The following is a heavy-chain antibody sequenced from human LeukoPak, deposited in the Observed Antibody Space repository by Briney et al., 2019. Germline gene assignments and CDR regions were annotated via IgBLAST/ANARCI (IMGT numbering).Heavy chain of an antibody. J-gene: IGHJ4*02. Sequence: ASVKVSCKASGYTFTGYYMHWVRQAPGQGLEGKGWINPNSGGTNYAQKFQGRVTMTRDTSIRTAYMELSRLRSDDTAVYYCARVGRNIAVAGYFDYWGQGTLVTVSS. CDR1: GYTFTGYY. V-gene: IGHV1-2*02. CDR3: ARVGRNIAVAGYFDY. CDR2: INPNSGGT. D-gene: IGHD6-19*01.